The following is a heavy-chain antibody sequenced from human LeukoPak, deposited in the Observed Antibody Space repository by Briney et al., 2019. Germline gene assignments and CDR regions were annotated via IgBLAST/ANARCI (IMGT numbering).Heavy chain of an antibody. CDR1: GFTFSSYA. D-gene: IGHD3-10*01. Sequence: GGSPRLSCAASGFTFSSYAMHWVRQAPGKGLEWVAVISYDGSNKYYADSVKGRFTISRDNSKNTLYLQMNSLRAEDTAVYYCASGITMVRGVMSSPFDYWGQGTLVTVSS. CDR3: ASGITMVRGVMSSPFDY. V-gene: IGHV3-30-3*01. CDR2: ISYDGSNK. J-gene: IGHJ4*02.